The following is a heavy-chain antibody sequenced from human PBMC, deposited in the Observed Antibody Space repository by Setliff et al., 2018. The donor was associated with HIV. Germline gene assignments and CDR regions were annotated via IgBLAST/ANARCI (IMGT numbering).Heavy chain of an antibody. D-gene: IGHD6-19*01. V-gene: IGHV3-73*01. J-gene: IGHJ6*03. CDR1: GFTFSGSA. Sequence: GESLKISCAGSGFTFSGSALNWVRQASGKGLEWVGRIRSKANSHATEYAASVKGRFTVSRDDSKNTAHLQMDSLKSEDTAVYYCTREAVAGDYYYYMDVWGKGTTVTVSS. CDR3: TREAVAGDYYYYMDV. CDR2: IRSKANSHAT.